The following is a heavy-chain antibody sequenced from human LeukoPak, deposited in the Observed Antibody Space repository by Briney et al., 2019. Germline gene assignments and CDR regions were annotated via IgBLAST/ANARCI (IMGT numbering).Heavy chain of an antibody. J-gene: IGHJ4*02. CDR2: ISSSGSTI. V-gene: IGHV3-48*03. CDR3: VKVAKYYYGSETYFFEH. D-gene: IGHD3-10*01. CDR1: GFTFSSYE. Sequence: GGSLRLSCAASGFTFSSYEMNWVRQAPGKGLEWVSYISSSGSTIYYADSVKGRFTISRDNAKNSLDLQMNSLRVEDTGIYYCVKVAKYYYGSETYFFEHWGQGTPVTASS.